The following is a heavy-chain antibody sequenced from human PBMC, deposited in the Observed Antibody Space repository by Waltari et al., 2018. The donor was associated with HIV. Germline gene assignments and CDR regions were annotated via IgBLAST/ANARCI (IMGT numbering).Heavy chain of an antibody. Sequence: GAEVKKPGASVKVSCKSSGYTFTSYGISWVRQAPGQGLEWMGWISAYNGNTNYAQKLQGRVTMTTDTSTSTAYMELRSLRSDDTAVYYCARGSPYGEMATIIDFDYWGQGTLVTVSS. CDR3: ARGSPYGEMATIIDFDY. V-gene: IGHV1-18*01. CDR1: GYTFTSYG. J-gene: IGHJ4*02. CDR2: ISAYNGNT. D-gene: IGHD5-12*01.